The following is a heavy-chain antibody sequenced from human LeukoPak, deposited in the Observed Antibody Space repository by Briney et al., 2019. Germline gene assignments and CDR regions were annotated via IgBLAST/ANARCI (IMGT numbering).Heavy chain of an antibody. CDR1: GYTFTNYD. D-gene: IGHD6-6*01. CDR2: MNPNSGIT. CDR3: ARGPARSIAVRGWFGP. V-gene: IGHV1-8*01. Sequence: ASVKVSCKASGYTFTNYDINWVRQATGQGLEWMGWMNPNSGITGYAQKLQGRVTMTRNTSISTAYMELSSLRSEDTAVYYCARGPARSIAVRGWFGPWGQGTLVTVSS. J-gene: IGHJ5*02.